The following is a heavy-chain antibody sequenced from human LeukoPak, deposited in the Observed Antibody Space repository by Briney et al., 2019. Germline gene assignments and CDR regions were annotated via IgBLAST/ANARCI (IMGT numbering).Heavy chain of an antibody. D-gene: IGHD3-16*01. CDR1: GYTFTSYA. J-gene: IGHJ5*02. V-gene: IGHV1-3*01. Sequence: ASVKVSCKASGYTFTSYAMHWVRQAPGQRLEWMGWINAGNGNTKYSQKFQGRVTITRDTSASTAYMELSSLRPEDTAVYYCARDEAWGWFDPWGQGTLVTVSS. CDR3: ARDEAWGWFDP. CDR2: INAGNGNT.